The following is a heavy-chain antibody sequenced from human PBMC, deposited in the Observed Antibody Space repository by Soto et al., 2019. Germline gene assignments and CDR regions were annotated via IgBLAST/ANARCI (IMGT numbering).Heavy chain of an antibody. Sequence: ASVKVSCKASGYDFTAYDINWVRQASGQGLEWMGWINPINGATRSARRFQGGVSMTRNTATGTAYLELTSLRSDDSAVYYGGRGPSPRAPGGGTHYYYAMDVWGQGTTVTVSS. CDR1: GYDFTAYD. V-gene: IGHV1-8*02. CDR2: INPINGAT. CDR3: GRGPSPRAPGGGTHYYYAMDV. D-gene: IGHD2-15*01. J-gene: IGHJ6*02.